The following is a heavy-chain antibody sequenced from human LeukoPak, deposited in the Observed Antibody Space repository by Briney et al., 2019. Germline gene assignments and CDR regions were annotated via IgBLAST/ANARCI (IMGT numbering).Heavy chain of an antibody. V-gene: IGHV3-23*01. CDR1: VFTFSSYA. CDR3: AKLGGYSSSWSYYYYYYMDV. Sequence: HPGGSLRLSCAASVFTFSSYAMSWVRQAPGKGLEWVSAISGSGGSTYYADSVKGRFTISRDNSKNTLYLQMNGLRAEDTAVYYCAKLGGYSSSWSYYYYYYMDVWGKGTTVTVSS. D-gene: IGHD6-13*01. CDR2: ISGSGGST. J-gene: IGHJ6*03.